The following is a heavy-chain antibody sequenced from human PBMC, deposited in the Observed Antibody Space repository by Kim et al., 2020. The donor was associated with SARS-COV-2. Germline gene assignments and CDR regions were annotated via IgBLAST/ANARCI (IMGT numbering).Heavy chain of an antibody. Sequence: ASVKVSCKASGYTFSSVDLYWLRQAPGQRLEWMGRINAGKGNTEYPQKFQGRVTISRDTSASTAYMELSSLTSEDTAMYYCARRSSASGPYDYWGQGTLVTVSS. V-gene: IGHV1-3*01. CDR3: ARRSSASGPYDY. J-gene: IGHJ4*02. CDR1: GYTFSSVD. D-gene: IGHD3-10*01. CDR2: INAGKGNT.